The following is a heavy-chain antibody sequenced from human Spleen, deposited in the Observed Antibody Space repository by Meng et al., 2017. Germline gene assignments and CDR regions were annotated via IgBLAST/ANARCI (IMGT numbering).Heavy chain of an antibody. V-gene: IGHV3-64*01. CDR2: ISYDGGMT. CDR1: GFTFSDYA. J-gene: IGHJ5*01. D-gene: IGHD3-3*01. CDR3: ARSYHMSFGATSWFDY. Sequence: GGSLRLSCAASGFTFSDYAMHWVRQTLGKGLEYVSAISYDGGMTYYANSVEGRFTISRDDSKNAVYLHMASLTTEDAAVYYCARSYHMSFGATSWFDYWGQGTLVTVSS.